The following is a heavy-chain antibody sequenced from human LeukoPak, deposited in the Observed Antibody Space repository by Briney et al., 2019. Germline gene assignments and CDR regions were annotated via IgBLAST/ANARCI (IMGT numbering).Heavy chain of an antibody. CDR3: ARVDTAMVDI. CDR1: GGSISSSSYY. V-gene: IGHV4-39*01. Sequence: SETLSLTCTVSGGSISSSSYYWGWIRQPPGKGLEWIGSIYYSGSTYYNPSLKSRVTISVDTSKNQFSLKLSSVTAADTAVYYCARVDTAMVDIWGQGTMVTVSS. CDR2: IYYSGST. D-gene: IGHD5-18*01. J-gene: IGHJ3*02.